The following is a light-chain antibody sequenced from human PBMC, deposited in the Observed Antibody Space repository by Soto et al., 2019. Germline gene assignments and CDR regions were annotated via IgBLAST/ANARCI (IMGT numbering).Light chain of an antibody. CDR1: QSVSSSY. CDR2: GAS. J-gene: IGKJ4*01. CDR3: QQYGSSTGLT. V-gene: IGKV3-20*01. Sequence: EIVLTQSPGTLSLSPGERANLSCRASQSVSSSYLAWYQQKPGQAPRLLIYGASRRATGIPDRFSGSGSGTEFTLTISRLEPEDFAVYYCQQYGSSTGLTFGGGTKVEIK.